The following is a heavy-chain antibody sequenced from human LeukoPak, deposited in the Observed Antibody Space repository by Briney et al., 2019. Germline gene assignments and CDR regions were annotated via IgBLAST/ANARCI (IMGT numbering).Heavy chain of an antibody. V-gene: IGHV3-30-3*02. J-gene: IGHJ5*02. D-gene: IGHD6-19*01. Sequence: GKSLRLSCAASGFTFSGYPIHWVRQAPGKGLEWVAVISYDGSNKYYADSVKGRFAISRDNSKNTLYLQMNSLRAEDTAVYYCAKAPHSSDNWFDPWGQGTLVTVSS. CDR1: GFTFSGYP. CDR3: AKAPHSSDNWFDP. CDR2: ISYDGSNK.